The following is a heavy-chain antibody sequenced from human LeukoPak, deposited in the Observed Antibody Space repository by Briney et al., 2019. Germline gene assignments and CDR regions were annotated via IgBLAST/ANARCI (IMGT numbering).Heavy chain of an antibody. D-gene: IGHD3-3*01. Sequence: GSLRLSCSVSGGSIRGNYWSWIRQTQGKGLEWIGEVNYGGNTNYNPSVKSRVAISVDMSKNHLSLRLNSVTAADTAVYYCARVTDFWNEYYDSYFDYWGQGALVIVSS. CDR2: VNYGGNT. V-gene: IGHV4-34*01. J-gene: IGHJ4*02. CDR3: ARVTDFWNEYYDSYFDY. CDR1: GGSIRGNY.